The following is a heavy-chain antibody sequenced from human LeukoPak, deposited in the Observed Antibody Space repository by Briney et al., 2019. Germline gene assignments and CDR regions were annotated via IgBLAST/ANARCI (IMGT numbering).Heavy chain of an antibody. Sequence: GASVKVSCKAAGYTFVSHGISWVRLAPGQGLEWMGWISAYNGNTNYAQKLQGRVTMTTDTSTSTVYMELRSLRSDDTAVYYCATDRVGWGLYRIVGAPMWYWGQGTLVTVSS. D-gene: IGHD1-26*01. CDR2: ISAYNGNT. J-gene: IGHJ4*02. CDR1: GYTFVSHG. V-gene: IGHV1-18*01. CDR3: ATDRVGWGLYRIVGAPMWY.